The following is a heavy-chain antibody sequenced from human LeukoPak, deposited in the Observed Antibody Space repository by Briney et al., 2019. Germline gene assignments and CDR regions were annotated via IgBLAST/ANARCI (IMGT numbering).Heavy chain of an antibody. CDR1: GYTFTSYY. D-gene: IGHD3-9*01. J-gene: IGHJ4*02. CDR3: ARDIHFDDGRDY. CDR2: INPSGGST. Sequence: ASVKVSCKASGYTFTSYYMHWVRQAPGQALEWMGIINPSGGSTSYAQKFQGRVTMTRDTSTSTVYMELSSLRSEDTAVYYCARDIHFDDGRDYWGQGTLVTVSS. V-gene: IGHV1-46*01.